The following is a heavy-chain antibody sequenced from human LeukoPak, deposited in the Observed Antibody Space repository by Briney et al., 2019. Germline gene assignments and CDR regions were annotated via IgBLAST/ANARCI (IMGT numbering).Heavy chain of an antibody. CDR2: INSDGSST. J-gene: IGHJ3*02. Sequence: PGGSLRLSCAASGFTFSSYWMHWVRHAPGKGLVWVSRINSDGSSTSDADSVKGRFTISRDNAKNTLYLQMNSLRAEDTAVYYCARANYYGSGRAAFDIWGQGTMVTVSS. CDR1: GFTFSSYW. D-gene: IGHD3-10*01. CDR3: ARANYYGSGRAAFDI. V-gene: IGHV3-74*01.